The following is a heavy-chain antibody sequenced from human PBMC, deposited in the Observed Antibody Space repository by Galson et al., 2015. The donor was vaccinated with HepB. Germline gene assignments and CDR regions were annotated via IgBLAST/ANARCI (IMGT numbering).Heavy chain of an antibody. D-gene: IGHD5-12*01. J-gene: IGHJ6*02. CDR3: AREPIVATTVAHYYYGMDV. V-gene: IGHV3-23*01. Sequence: SLRLSCAASGFTFSSYAMSWVRQAPGKGLEWVSAISGSGGSTYYADSVKGRFTISRDNSKNTLYLQMNSLRAEDTAVYYCAREPIVATTVAHYYYGMDVWGQGTTVTVSS. CDR1: GFTFSSYA. CDR2: ISGSGGST.